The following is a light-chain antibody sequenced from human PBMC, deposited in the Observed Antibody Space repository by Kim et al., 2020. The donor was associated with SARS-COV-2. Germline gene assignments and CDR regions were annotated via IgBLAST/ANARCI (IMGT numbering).Light chain of an antibody. V-gene: IGLV3-21*04. J-gene: IGLJ2*01. CDR2: YDS. Sequence: PGKTARVYCGGNSIGSKGVHGYQQQSGQAPVLVIYYDSDRPPGIPERFSGSNSGNTATLTISRVEAGDEADYYCQVWDSSSDHRVVFGGGTQLTVL. CDR3: QVWDSSSDHRVV. CDR1: SIGSKG.